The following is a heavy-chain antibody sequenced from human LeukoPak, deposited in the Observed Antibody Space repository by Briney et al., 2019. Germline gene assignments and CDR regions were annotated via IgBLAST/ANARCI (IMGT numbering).Heavy chain of an antibody. J-gene: IGHJ4*02. CDR3: AKETIRIAAAVPDY. Sequence: PGGSLRLSCAASGFTFSSYGMHWVRQAPGKGLEWVAFIRYDGSNKYYADSVKGRFTISRDNSKNTLYLQMNSLRAEDTAVCYCAKETIRIAAAVPDYWGQGTLVTVSS. D-gene: IGHD6-13*01. V-gene: IGHV3-30*02. CDR2: IRYDGSNK. CDR1: GFTFSSYG.